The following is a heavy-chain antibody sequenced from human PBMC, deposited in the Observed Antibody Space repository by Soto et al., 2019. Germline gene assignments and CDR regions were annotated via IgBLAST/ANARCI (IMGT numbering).Heavy chain of an antibody. CDR1: GDSVSSNSAA. D-gene: IGHD2-15*01. J-gene: IGHJ6*03. V-gene: IGHV6-1*01. CDR2: TYYRSKWYN. CDR3: ARAEGPYCSGGSCQSRRYYYYYYMDV. Sequence: PSQTLSLTCAISGDSVSSNSAAWNWIRQSTSRDLEWLGRTYYRSKWYNDYAVSVKSRITINPDTSKNQFSLQLNSVTPEDTAVYYCARAEGPYCSGGSCQSRRYYYYYYMDVWGKGTTVTVSS.